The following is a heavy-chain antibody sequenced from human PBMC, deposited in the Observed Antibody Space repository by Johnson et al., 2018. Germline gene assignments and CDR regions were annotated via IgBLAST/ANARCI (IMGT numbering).Heavy chain of an antibody. Sequence: VQLVQSGGGLVKPGGSLRLSCAASEFTFINAWMTWVRQAPGKGLEWVGRIRSESDGGTTAYAAPVKGRFTITRGVSKKQLHQQMNSQKTEDTAVYYCTRDVLEVDTKMAGGYDAFDIWGQGTRVTVSS. D-gene: IGHD5-18*01. CDR3: TRDVLEVDTKMAGGYDAFDI. V-gene: IGHV3-15*01. J-gene: IGHJ3*02. CDR1: EFTFINAW. CDR2: IRSESDGGTT.